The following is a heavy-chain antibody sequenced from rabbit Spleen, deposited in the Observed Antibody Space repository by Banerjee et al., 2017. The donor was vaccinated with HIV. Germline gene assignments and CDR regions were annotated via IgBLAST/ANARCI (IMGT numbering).Heavy chain of an antibody. J-gene: IGHJ4*01. CDR3: TRDSGSGPYIDGYFNL. CDR1: GFSLTSSYD. D-gene: IGHD1-1*01. CDR2: IYSGNDKT. Sequence: QEQLVESGGGLVQPGTSLTLTCTASGFSLTSSYDMCWVRQAPGKGLEWVGCIYSGNDKTYYASWAKGRFTISKPSSITVTLRMTSLTVADTATYFCTRDSGSGPYIDGYFNLWGPGTLVTVS. V-gene: IGHV1S45*01.